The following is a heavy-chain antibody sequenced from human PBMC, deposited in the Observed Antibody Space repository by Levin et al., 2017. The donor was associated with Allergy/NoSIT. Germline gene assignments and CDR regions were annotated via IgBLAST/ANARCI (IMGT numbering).Heavy chain of an antibody. CDR2: IKQDGSEK. CDR3: ARMGGGWLRFPRAFDI. D-gene: IGHD5-12*01. Sequence: GGSLRLSCAASGFTFSSYWMSWVRQAPGKGLEWVANIKQDGSEKYYVDSVKGRFTISRDNAKNSLYLQMNSLRAEDTAVYYCARMGGGWLRFPRAFDIWGQGTMVTVSS. J-gene: IGHJ3*02. V-gene: IGHV3-7*04. CDR1: GFTFSSYW.